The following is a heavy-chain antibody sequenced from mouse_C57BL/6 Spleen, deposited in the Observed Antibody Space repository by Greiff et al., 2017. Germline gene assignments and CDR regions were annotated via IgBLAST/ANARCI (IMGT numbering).Heavy chain of an antibody. J-gene: IGHJ2*01. V-gene: IGHV1-52*01. CDR3: ARDCGSSYVHFDY. CDR2: IDPSDSET. CDR1: GYTFTSYW. D-gene: IGHD1-1*01. Sequence: QVQLQQPGAELVRPGSSVKLSCKASGYTFTSYWMHWVKQRPIQGLEWIGNIDPSDSETLYNQKFKDKATLTVDKSSSTAYMQLSSLTSEDSAVDYCARDCGSSYVHFDYWGQGTTLTVSS.